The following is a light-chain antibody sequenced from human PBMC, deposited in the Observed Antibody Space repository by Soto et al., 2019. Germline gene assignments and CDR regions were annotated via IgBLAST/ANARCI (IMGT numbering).Light chain of an antibody. CDR3: AQDYNYPLT. CDR2: GAS. V-gene: IGKV1-6*01. J-gene: IGKJ1*01. Sequence: AIQLTQSPSSLSASVGDRVTITCRASQGIRNDLGWYQQKPGKAPKLLIYGASSLHSGVPSRFSGSGSGTDFTLTISSLQPEDFATYYCAQDYNYPLTFGQGTKVDIK. CDR1: QGIRND.